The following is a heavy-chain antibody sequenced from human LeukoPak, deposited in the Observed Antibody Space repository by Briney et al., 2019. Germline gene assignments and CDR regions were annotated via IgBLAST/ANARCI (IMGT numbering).Heavy chain of an antibody. CDR3: AIPRGYCSGGSCYSFYY. CDR2: IIPIFGTA. CDR1: GGTFSNYA. V-gene: IGHV1-69*01. J-gene: IGHJ4*02. Sequence: GSSVKVSCTASGGTFSNYAISWVRQAPGQGLEWMGGIIPIFGTANYAQKFQGRVTITADESTSTAYMELSSLRSEDTAVYYCAIPRGYCSGGSCYSFYYWGQGTLVTVSS. D-gene: IGHD2-15*01.